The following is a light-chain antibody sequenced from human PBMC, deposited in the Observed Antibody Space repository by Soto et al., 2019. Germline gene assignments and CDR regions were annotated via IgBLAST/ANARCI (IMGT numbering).Light chain of an antibody. CDR3: HQSNNWPFT. J-gene: IGKJ5*01. CDR1: QNVSSN. Sequence: EIVMTQSPATLSMSPGVRATLACRASQNVSSNLAWYQQKRGQAPRLLIYGASTRATGIPARFSGSGSGTEFTLTIGSLQSEDFAVYYCHQSNNWPFTFGQGTRLEI. CDR2: GAS. V-gene: IGKV3D-15*01.